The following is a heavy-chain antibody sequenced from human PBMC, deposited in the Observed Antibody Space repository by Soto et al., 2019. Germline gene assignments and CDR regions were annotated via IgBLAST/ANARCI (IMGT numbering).Heavy chain of an antibody. CDR3: ARDQGYGMDV. CDR1: GFTFSSYS. V-gene: IGHV3-21*01. J-gene: IGHJ6*02. CDR2: ISSSSSYI. Sequence: EVQLVESGGGLVKPGGSLRLSCAASGFTFSSYSMNWVRQAPGKGLEWVSSISSSSSYIYYADSVKGRFTISRENAKNSLYLQMNRLRAEDTAVYYCARDQGYGMDVWGQGTTVTVSS.